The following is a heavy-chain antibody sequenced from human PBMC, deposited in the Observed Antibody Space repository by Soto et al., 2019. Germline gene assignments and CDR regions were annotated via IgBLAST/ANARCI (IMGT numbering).Heavy chain of an antibody. Sequence: PGGSLRLSCAASGFTFSSYGMHWVRQAPGKGLEWVAVIWYDGSNKYYADSVKGRFTISRDNSKNTLYLQMNSLRAEDTAVYYCARGAYRGRHYYGMDVWGQGTTVTVSS. J-gene: IGHJ6*02. CDR3: ARGAYRGRHYYGMDV. CDR2: IWYDGSNK. V-gene: IGHV3-33*01. D-gene: IGHD1-26*01. CDR1: GFTFSSYG.